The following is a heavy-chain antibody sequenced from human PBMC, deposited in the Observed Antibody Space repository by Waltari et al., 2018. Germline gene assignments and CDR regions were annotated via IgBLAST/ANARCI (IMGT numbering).Heavy chain of an antibody. J-gene: IGHJ4*02. CDR2: IYHSGGT. CDR3: ATAMVTYYFDY. CDR1: GYSISSGYY. D-gene: IGHD2-2*01. V-gene: IGHV4-38-2*01. Sequence: QVQLQESGPGLVKPSETLSLTCAVSGYSISSGYYWGWIRQPPGKGLEWIGSIYHSGGTYYNPSLKSRVTISVDTSKNQFALKLSSVTAADTAVYYCATAMVTYYFDYWGQGTLVTVSS.